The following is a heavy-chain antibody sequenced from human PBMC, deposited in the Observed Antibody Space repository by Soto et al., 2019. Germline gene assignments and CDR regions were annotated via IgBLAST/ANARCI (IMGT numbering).Heavy chain of an antibody. J-gene: IGHJ4*02. D-gene: IGHD3-22*01. CDR1: GFTFSSYG. CDR2: IWYDGTNK. Sequence: GSLRLSCEASGFTFSSYGMHLDRQAPGKGLSWVAVIWYDGTNKYYADSVEALSIISRDNSKNPLYMQMNGLRAEVTDVYYCARESSYYYDKWSQGTLVTVSS. V-gene: IGHV3-33*01. CDR3: ARESSYYYDK.